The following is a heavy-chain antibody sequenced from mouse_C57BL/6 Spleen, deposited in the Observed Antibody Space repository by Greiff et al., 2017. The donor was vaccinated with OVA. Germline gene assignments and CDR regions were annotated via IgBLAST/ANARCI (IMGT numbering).Heavy chain of an antibody. Sequence: EVQLQQSGPELVKPGASVKISCKASGYTFTDYYMNWVKQSHGKSLEWIGDINPNNGGTSYNQKFKGKATLTVDKSSSTAYMELRSLTSEDAAVYYCARGGDVDYFDYWGQGTTLTVSS. V-gene: IGHV1-26*01. CDR3: ARGGDVDYFDY. J-gene: IGHJ2*01. CDR2: INPNNGGT. CDR1: GYTFTDYY.